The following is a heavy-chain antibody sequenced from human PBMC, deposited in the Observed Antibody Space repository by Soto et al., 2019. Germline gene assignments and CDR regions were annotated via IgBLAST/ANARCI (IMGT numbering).Heavy chain of an antibody. CDR3: ATSYGSGYRAFDS. J-gene: IGHJ4*02. Sequence: QAQLVQPGADVQRPGSSVRSSGKASGDTFNFYSINWVGRAPGRGLRGRGRSNPILSMSNYAPSFQGRVTMTADKSTSTAYMELSSLRSEDTAMYYCATSYGSGYRAFDSWGQGALVTVSS. CDR1: GDTFNFYS. D-gene: IGHD3-10*01. V-gene: IGHV1-69*02. CDR2: SNPILSMS.